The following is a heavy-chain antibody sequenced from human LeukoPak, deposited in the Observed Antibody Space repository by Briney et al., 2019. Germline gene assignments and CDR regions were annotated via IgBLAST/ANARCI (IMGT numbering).Heavy chain of an antibody. Sequence: GGSLRLSCAASGFTFTNAWMSWARQAPGKGLEWVGRIKSKTDGGTTDYAAPVKGRFTISRDDSKNTLYLQMNSLKTEDTAVYYCTTAYYYGSGSYYNFDDYWGQGTLVTVSS. J-gene: IGHJ4*02. CDR3: TTAYYYGSGSYYNFDDY. V-gene: IGHV3-15*01. CDR1: GFTFTNAW. CDR2: IKSKTDGGTT. D-gene: IGHD3-10*01.